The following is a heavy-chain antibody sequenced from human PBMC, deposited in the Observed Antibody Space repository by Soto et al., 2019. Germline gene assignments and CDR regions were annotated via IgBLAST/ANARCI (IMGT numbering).Heavy chain of an antibody. J-gene: IGHJ6*02. CDR2: MNPNSGNT. Sequence: ASVKVSCKASGYTFTSYDINWVRQATGQGLEWMGWMNPNSGNTGYAQKFQGRVTMTRNTSISTAYMELSSLRSEDTAVYYCARSSSSYYYYGMDVWGHGTTVTVSS. V-gene: IGHV1-8*01. CDR3: ARSSSSYYYYGMDV. D-gene: IGHD6-6*01. CDR1: GYTFTSYD.